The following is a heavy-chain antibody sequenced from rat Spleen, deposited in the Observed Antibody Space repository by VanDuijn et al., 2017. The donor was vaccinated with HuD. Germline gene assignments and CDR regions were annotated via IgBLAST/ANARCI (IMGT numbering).Heavy chain of an antibody. J-gene: IGHJ2*01. Sequence: EVQLVESGGGLVQPGKSLKLSCAASGFTFSDYDMAWVRQAPTRGLEWIASISTEGTNTYYRDSVKGRFTISRDDANSTQFLLMDSLRSEDTATYYCARTFDCWGQGVMVTVAS. CDR3: ARTFDC. CDR2: ISTEGTNT. CDR1: GFTFSDYD. V-gene: IGHV5S13*01.